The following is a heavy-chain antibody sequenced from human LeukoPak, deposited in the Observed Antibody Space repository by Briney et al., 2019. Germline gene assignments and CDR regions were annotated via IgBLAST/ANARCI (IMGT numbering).Heavy chain of an antibody. CDR1: GYTFPSYF. Sequence: ASVKVSCKASGYTFPSYFMHWVRQAPGQGLEWMGIINPTGGSTTYAQKFQGRVTMTRDTSTSTVYMELSSLRSDDTVVYYCARTAARRFDYWGQGTLDTVSS. CDR2: INPTGGST. V-gene: IGHV1-46*01. D-gene: IGHD6-6*01. CDR3: ARTAARRFDY. J-gene: IGHJ4*02.